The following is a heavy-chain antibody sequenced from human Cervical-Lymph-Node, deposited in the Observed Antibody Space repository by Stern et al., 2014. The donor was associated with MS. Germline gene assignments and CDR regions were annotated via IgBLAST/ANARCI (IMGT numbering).Heavy chain of an antibody. CDR3: ARGDGSSWFPY. CDR2: INPNNGNT. D-gene: IGHD6-13*01. V-gene: IGHV1-2*02. Sequence: VQLVQSGAEVRESGDSVKVSCKTSGYTFTHNYIHWVRQAPGQGLEWLGWINPNNGNTKNTQKFQGRVTMTRDTSISTLYMELNRLTSDDTAVYYCARGDGSSWFPYWGQGNLVTVSS. CDR1: GYTFTHNY. J-gene: IGHJ4*02.